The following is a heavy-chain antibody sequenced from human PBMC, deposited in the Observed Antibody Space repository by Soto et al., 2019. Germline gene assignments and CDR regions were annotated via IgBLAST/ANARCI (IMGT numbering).Heavy chain of an antibody. CDR3: ATDGRPYYANSGSHALDY. Sequence: QVQLVQSGAEVKKPGSSVKVSCKASGGTFSSYSINWVRQAPGQGLEWMGRIVPLLNIATYAQKFQGRVTITADKSTSTAYRELSSLRSEDPAVHYCATDGRPYYANSGSHALDYWGQGALVTVSS. CDR1: GGTFSSYS. V-gene: IGHV1-69*08. J-gene: IGHJ4*02. D-gene: IGHD3-22*01. CDR2: IVPLLNIA.